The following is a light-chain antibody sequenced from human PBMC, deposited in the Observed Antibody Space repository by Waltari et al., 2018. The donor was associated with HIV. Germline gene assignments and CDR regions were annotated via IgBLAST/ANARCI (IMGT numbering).Light chain of an antibody. CDR2: GKN. CDR1: SLRTYY. J-gene: IGLJ2*01. CDR3: NSRDSPYVV. V-gene: IGLV3-19*01. Sequence: SSELTQDPAVSVALGQTVRITCQGDSLRTYYTSWYQQKPGQAPVLVIYGKNSRPSGIPDRFSGSSSGNTASWTITGAQAEDEADYYCNSRDSPYVVFGGGTKLTVL.